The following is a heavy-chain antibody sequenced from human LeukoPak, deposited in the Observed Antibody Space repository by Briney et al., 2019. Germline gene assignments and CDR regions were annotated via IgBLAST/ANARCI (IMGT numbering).Heavy chain of an antibody. CDR3: ARGGSYSGNDFDY. CDR1: GYTFTGYY. D-gene: IGHD1-26*01. Sequence: ASVKVSCKASGYTFTGYYMHWVRQAPGQGLEWMGLINPNSGGTNYAHKFQGRVTMTRDTSISTAYMELSGLRSDDTAVYYCARGGSYSGNDFDYWGQGTLVTVSS. CDR2: INPNSGGT. J-gene: IGHJ4*02. V-gene: IGHV1-2*02.